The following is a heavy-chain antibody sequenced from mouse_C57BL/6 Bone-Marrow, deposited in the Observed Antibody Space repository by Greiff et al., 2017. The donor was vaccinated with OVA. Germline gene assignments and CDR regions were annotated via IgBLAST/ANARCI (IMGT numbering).Heavy chain of an antibody. CDR2: INPGSGGT. J-gene: IGHJ4*01. CDR1: GYAFTNYL. Sequence: VQLQQSGAELVRPGTSVKVSCKASGYAFTNYLIEWVKQRPGQGLEWIGVINPGSGGTNYNEKFKGKATLTADKSSSTAYMQLSSLTSEDSAVYFCANYGSSLYYAMDYWGQGTSVTVSS. CDR3: ANYGSSLYYAMDY. D-gene: IGHD1-1*01. V-gene: IGHV1-54*01.